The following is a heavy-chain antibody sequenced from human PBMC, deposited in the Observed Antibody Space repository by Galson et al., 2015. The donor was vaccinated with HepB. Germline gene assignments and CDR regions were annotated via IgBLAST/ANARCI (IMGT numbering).Heavy chain of an antibody. CDR1: GFTFSNAW. V-gene: IGHV3-15*01. D-gene: IGHD2-15*01. Sequence: SLRLSCAASGFTFSNAWMSWVRQAPGKGLEWVGRIKSKTDGGTTDYAAPVKGRFTISRDDSKNTLYLQMNSLKTEDTAVYYCTTAGSCSGGSCYDYWGQGTLVTVSS. CDR2: IKSKTDGGTT. J-gene: IGHJ4*02. CDR3: TTAGSCSGGSCYDY.